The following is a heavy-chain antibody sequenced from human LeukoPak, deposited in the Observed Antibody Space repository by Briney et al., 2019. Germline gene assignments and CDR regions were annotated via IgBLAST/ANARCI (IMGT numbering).Heavy chain of an antibody. CDR2: IYTSGST. V-gene: IGHV4-4*07. D-gene: IGHD6-13*01. CDR1: GGSISSYY. CDR3: ARGTIAAATNWFDP. Sequence: SETLSLTCTVSGGSISSYYWSWIRQPAGKGLEWIGRIYTSGSTNYNPSLKSRVTMSVDTSKNQFSLKLSSVTAADTAVYYCARGTIAAATNWFDPWGQGTLVTVSS. J-gene: IGHJ5*02.